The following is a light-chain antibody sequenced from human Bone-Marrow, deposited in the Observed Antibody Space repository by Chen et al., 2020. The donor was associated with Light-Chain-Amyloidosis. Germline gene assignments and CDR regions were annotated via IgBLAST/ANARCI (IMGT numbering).Light chain of an antibody. V-gene: IGLV2-14*01. J-gene: IGLJ1*01. Sequence: QSALTQPASVSGSPGQSITIPCTGTSSDVGGDYHVSRYQQHPDNAPNLMIYEVTNRPSWVPDRFSGSKSDTTASLTISGLQTEDEADYFCSSYTITNTLVFGSGTRVTVL. CDR3: SSYTITNTLV. CDR1: SSDVGGDYH. CDR2: EVT.